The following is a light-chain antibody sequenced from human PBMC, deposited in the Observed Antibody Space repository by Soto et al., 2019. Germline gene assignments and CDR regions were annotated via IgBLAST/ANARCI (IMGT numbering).Light chain of an antibody. CDR1: QDIRNF. J-gene: IGKJ3*01. Sequence: DIQMTQSPTSLSASVGDRVTITCRASQDIRNFGAWYQQKPAKAPKLLIYAASTLQSGVPSRFSGSGSGTDFTLTINGLQAEDVATYSCQKYSSVPVFGPGTKGEIK. CDR3: QKYSSVPV. CDR2: AAS. V-gene: IGKV1-27*01.